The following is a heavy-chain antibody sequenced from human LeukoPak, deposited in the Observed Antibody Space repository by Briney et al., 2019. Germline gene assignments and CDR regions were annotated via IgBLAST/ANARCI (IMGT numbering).Heavy chain of an antibody. V-gene: IGHV4-38-2*01. CDR3: ARRSYDRFTFDS. D-gene: IGHD1-26*01. CDR1: DYSIRSGYY. CDR2: TYHTGST. J-gene: IGHJ4*02. Sequence: PSETLSLTCAVSDYSIRSGYYWGWFRQPPGKGLEWIATTYHTGSTYYNPSLKSRVTISVDKSKNHFSLKATSVTAADTAVYYCARRSYDRFTFDSWGQGTLVTVSS.